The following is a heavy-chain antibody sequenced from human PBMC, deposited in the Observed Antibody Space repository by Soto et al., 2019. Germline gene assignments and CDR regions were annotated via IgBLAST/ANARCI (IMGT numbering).Heavy chain of an antibody. CDR2: VSSTGST. CDR1: GASITQYY. V-gene: IGHV4-59*12. J-gene: IGHJ5*02. CDR3: ARVPDR. Sequence: PSETLSLTSTVSGASITQYYWNWIRQSPGKGLEWIVSVSSTGSTYYNPSLKSRVTISVDRSKNQFSLKLSSVTAADTAVYYCARVPDRWGQGTLVTVSS. D-gene: IGHD2-2*01.